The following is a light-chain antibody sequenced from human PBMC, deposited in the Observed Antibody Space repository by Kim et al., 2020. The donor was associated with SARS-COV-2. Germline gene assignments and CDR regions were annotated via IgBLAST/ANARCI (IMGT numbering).Light chain of an antibody. CDR3: QQYYSYPT. J-gene: IGKJ4*01. CDR1: QGISSY. Sequence: AIRMTQSPSSFSASTGDRVTITCRASQGISSYLAWYQQKPGKAPKLLIYAASTLQSGVPSRFSGSGSGTDFTLTISCLQSEDFATYYCQQYYSYPTFGGGTKLEI. CDR2: AAS. V-gene: IGKV1-8*01.